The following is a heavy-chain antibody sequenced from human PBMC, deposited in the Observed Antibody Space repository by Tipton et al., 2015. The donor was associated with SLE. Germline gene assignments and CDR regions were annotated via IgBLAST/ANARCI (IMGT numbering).Heavy chain of an antibody. Sequence: TLSLTCTVSGGSISGHYWSWIRQSPGRGMEWIGRIYTGGNTKYNPSLEGRITLSVDASKDQFSLRLTPVTAADTGVYYCARRNYGDYEDAFDFWGQGTMVTVSS. CDR1: GGSISGHY. D-gene: IGHD4-17*01. CDR3: ARRNYGDYEDAFDF. J-gene: IGHJ3*01. V-gene: IGHV4-4*07. CDR2: IYTGGNT.